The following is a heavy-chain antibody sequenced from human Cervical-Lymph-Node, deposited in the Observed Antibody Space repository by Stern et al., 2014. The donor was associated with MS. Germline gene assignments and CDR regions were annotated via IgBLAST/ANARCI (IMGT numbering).Heavy chain of an antibody. D-gene: IGHD2-2*02. V-gene: IGHV1-69*01. CDR3: ARDQIPYYYYGMDV. Sequence: QVQLVQSGAEVKKPGSSVKVSCQTSGGTFSSHAINWVRQAPGPGLEWMGGVIPSFGTVDYAQKFQGRLTITADESTNTAYMELSSLRSEDTAVYYCARDQIPYYYYGMDVWGQGTTVTVSS. J-gene: IGHJ6*02. CDR1: GGTFSSHA. CDR2: VIPSFGTV.